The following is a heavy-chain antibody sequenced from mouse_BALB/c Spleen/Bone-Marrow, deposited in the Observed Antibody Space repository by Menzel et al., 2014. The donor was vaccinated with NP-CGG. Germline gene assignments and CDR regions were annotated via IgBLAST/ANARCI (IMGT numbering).Heavy chain of an antibody. J-gene: IGHJ4*01. CDR2: IRYSGST. V-gene: IGHV3-1*02. CDR3: ARRGDYYGNYADY. CDR1: GYSITSGYS. Sequence: EVKLVESGPDLVKPSQSLSLTCTVTGYSITSGYSWHWIRQFPGNKLEWMGYIRYSGSTNYNPSLKSRISITRDTSKDHFFLQLNSVTTEDTATYYCARRGDYYGNYADYWGQGTSVTFSS. D-gene: IGHD2-1*01.